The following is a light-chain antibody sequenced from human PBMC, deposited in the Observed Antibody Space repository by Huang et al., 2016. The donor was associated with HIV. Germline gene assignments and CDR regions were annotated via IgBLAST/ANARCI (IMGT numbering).Light chain of an antibody. Sequence: DIQMTQSPSTLSASVGATVTITCRASQNIDNWLAWYQQKPGKAPKALIYRASSLESGVPSRFSGGGSGTEFTLTISSLQPDDFATYYCQQYNTYSRTFGQGTKVEIK. CDR1: QNIDNW. V-gene: IGKV1-5*03. J-gene: IGKJ1*01. CDR3: QQYNTYSRT. CDR2: RAS.